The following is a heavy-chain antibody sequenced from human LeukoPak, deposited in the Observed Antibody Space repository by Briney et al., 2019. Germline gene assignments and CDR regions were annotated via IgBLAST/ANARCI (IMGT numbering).Heavy chain of an antibody. Sequence: GGSLRLSCAASGFTLSSYAMTWVRQAPGKGLEWVSTISKTGGSTYYAASVKGRFTISRDNSKNTLYLQMNSLRVEDTAVYYCSKDRWGSGGSGGGDYWGQGTLVTVSS. D-gene: IGHD2-15*01. CDR3: SKDRWGSGGSGGGDY. CDR1: GFTLSSYA. CDR2: ISKTGGST. V-gene: IGHV3-23*01. J-gene: IGHJ4*02.